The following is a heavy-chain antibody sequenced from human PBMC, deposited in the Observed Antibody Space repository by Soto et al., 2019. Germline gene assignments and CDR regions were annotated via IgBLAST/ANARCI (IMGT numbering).Heavy chain of an antibody. J-gene: IGHJ4*02. Sequence: ASVKVSCKASGYTFTGHYIHWVRQAPGQGPEWMGEIGPASGDTRYAQKFQGRVTMTRDTSITTVYMELNNLSPDDTAVYYCGRGRSGQLVVFYWGQGTPVTVS. CDR1: GYTFTGHY. CDR2: IGPASGDT. D-gene: IGHD3-10*01. CDR3: GRGRSGQLVVFY. V-gene: IGHV1-2*02.